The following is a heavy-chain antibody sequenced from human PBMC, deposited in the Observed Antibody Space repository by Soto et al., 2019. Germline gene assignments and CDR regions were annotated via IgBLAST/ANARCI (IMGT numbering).Heavy chain of an antibody. V-gene: IGHV4-34*01. J-gene: IGHJ4*02. D-gene: IGHD6-19*01. CDR3: ARGRIAVDGNERPYYFDY. Sequence: TLSLTCAVYGGSFSGYYWSWIRQPPGKGLEWIGEINHSGSTNYNPSLKSRVTISVDTSKNQFSLKLSSVTAADTAVYYCARGRIAVDGNERPYYFDYWGQGTLVTVSS. CDR1: GGSFSGYY. CDR2: INHSGST.